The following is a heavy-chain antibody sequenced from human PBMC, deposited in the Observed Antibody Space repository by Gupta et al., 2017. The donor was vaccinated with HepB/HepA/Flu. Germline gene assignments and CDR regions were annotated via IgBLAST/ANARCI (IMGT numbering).Heavy chain of an antibody. CDR2: IKIKAHGETT. J-gene: IGHJ4*02. Sequence: EVRLVESGGDLIKPGESLRLSCAASGFIFSNSWMSWVRQAPGKGPEWVALIKIKAHGETTDYAAPVKGRFTISRDDSRNTLSLQMNRLKPEDTGVYYCVTGLGRTHLDLWGQGTQVTVSS. CDR3: VTGLGRTHLDL. V-gene: IGHV3-15*01. D-gene: IGHD3/OR15-3a*01. CDR1: GFIFSNSW.